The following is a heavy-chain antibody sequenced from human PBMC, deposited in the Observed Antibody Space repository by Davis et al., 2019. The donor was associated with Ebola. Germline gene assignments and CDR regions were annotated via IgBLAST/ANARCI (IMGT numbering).Heavy chain of an antibody. V-gene: IGHV1-2*04. J-gene: IGHJ5*02. CDR3: ARDRHDILTGWFDP. Sequence: SVTVSCKASGYTFTGYYMHWVRQAPGQGLEGMGWINPNSGGTNYEQKFQGWVTMTRDTSISTAYMELSGLRSDDTAVYYCARDRHDILTGWFDPWGQGTLVTVSS. D-gene: IGHD3-9*01. CDR2: INPNSGGT. CDR1: GYTFTGYY.